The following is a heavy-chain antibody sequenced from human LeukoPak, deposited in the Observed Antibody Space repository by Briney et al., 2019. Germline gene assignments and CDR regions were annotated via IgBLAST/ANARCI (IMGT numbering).Heavy chain of an antibody. CDR2: IYSGGST. Sequence: AGSLSLSCTASGFTVSSNYMSWIRQAPGKGLEWVAVIYSGGSTYYEASLKSRFTISRDTSKNQLSLQLNTLTAADTAVYFCARERGGSKLSGVYGRDYYYMDVWGKGNTVTVSS. CDR1: GFTVSSNY. D-gene: IGHD2-8*02. CDR3: ARERGGSKLSGVYGRDYYYMDV. V-gene: IGHV3-53*05. J-gene: IGHJ6*03.